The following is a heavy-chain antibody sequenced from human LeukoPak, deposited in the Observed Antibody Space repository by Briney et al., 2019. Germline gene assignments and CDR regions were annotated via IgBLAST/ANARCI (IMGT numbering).Heavy chain of an antibody. CDR3: VKGPRLGPYHYSGMDV. CDR1: GGSISSSSYY. Sequence: SETLSLTCTVSGGSISSSSYYWGWIRQPPGKGLEWIRSIYYSGSTYYNPSLKSRVTISVDTSKNQFSLKLTSVTAADTAVYYCVKGPRLGPYHYSGMDVWGQGTTVTVSS. CDR2: IYYSGST. J-gene: IGHJ6*02. V-gene: IGHV4-39*07. D-gene: IGHD3-16*01.